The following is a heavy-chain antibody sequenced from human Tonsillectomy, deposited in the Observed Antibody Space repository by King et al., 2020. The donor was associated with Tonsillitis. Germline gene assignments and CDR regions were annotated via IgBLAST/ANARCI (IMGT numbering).Heavy chain of an antibody. D-gene: IGHD3-10*01. CDR2: IIPIPSIA. Sequence: IQLVQSGAEVKKPGSSVKVSCKASGGTFSSYAISWVRQAPGQGLECMGRIIPIPSIASYAQRFQGRVTITADKSTSTAYMELSSLRSDDTAVYYCAGGNRGEAFHIWGQGTTVTVSS. CDR3: AGGNRGEAFHI. V-gene: IGHV1-69*04. J-gene: IGHJ3*02. CDR1: GGTFSSYA.